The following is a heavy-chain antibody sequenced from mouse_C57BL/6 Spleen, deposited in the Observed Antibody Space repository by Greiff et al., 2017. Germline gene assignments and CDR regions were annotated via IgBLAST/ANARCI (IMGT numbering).Heavy chain of an antibody. V-gene: IGHV1-55*01. CDR3: AMGTTVVAPDV. J-gene: IGHJ1*03. CDR1: GYTFTSYW. D-gene: IGHD1-1*01. Sequence: QVQLQQPGAELVKPGASVKMSCKASGYTFTSYWITWVKQRPGQGLEWIGDIYPGSGSTNYNEKFKGKATLTVDTSSSTAYMQLSSLTSEDSAVYYCAMGTTVVAPDVWGTGTTVTVSS. CDR2: IYPGSGST.